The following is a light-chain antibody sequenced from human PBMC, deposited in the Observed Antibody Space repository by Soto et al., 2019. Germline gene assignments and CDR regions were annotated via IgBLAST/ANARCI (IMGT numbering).Light chain of an antibody. J-gene: IGKJ5*01. CDR3: QQYNNWSSIT. CDR2: ATS. Sequence: EIVMTQSPATLSVSPGERATLSCRASQSVSTKLAWYQKRPGQAPRLLIYATSTRVTGIPARFSGSGFGTEFTLPISSLQSEDFAVYYCQQYNNWSSITFGQGTRLEIK. V-gene: IGKV3-15*01. CDR1: QSVSTK.